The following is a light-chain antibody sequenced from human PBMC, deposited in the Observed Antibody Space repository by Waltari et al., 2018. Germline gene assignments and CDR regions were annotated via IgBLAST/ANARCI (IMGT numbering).Light chain of an antibody. CDR1: QGLVFSAGNTY. V-gene: IGKV2-30*01. CDR3: MQGTHWPYT. Sequence: VVMTQSPLSLPVTLGQPASLSCRSSQGLVFSAGNTYLSWFQQRPGQSPKPPIYTGANGDSGVPDRFSGSGSGTYFTLKISKVEAEDVGVYYCMQGTHWPYTFGQGTKLEI. CDR2: TGA. J-gene: IGKJ2*01.